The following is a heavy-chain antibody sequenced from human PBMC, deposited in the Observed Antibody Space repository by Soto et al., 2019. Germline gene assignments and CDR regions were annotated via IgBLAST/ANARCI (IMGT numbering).Heavy chain of an antibody. Sequence: GASVKVSCKASGYTFTSCYMHWVRQAPGQGLEWMGMINPRGGRTTYPQKFQGRVTMTTETSTSTVYMELSSLRSEDTAVYYCARDLADYYEDINSPYNAFDLWGQGTMVTVSS. J-gene: IGHJ3*01. CDR3: ARDLADYYEDINSPYNAFDL. V-gene: IGHV1-46*03. CDR2: INPRGGRT. CDR1: GYTFTSCY. D-gene: IGHD3-22*01.